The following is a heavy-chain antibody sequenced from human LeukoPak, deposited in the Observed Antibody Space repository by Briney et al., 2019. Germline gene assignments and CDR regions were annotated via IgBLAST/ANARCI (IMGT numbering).Heavy chain of an antibody. CDR3: ARDNSNSHWNYDV. CDR2: IIPIFGTA. Sequence: ATSVKVSCKASGGTFSSYAISWVRQAPGQGLEWMGGIIPIFGTANYAQKFQGRVTITADKSTSTAYMELSSLRSEDTAVYYCARDNSNSHWNYDVWGQGTLVTVSS. CDR1: GGTFSSYA. D-gene: IGHD1-7*01. V-gene: IGHV1-69*06. J-gene: IGHJ4*02.